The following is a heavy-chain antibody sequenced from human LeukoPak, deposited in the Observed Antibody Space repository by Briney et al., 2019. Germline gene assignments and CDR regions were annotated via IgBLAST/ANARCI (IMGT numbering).Heavy chain of an antibody. J-gene: IGHJ5*02. CDR3: ARDGDGGGFPDQ. CDR2: IHTSGTT. Sequence: PSETLSLTCSVSGGSVSTHYWSWIRQPAGKGLEWIGRIHTSGTTNYNPSLKSRVTLSLDTSNNQLSLTVTSVTAADPAVYFCARDGDGGGFPDQWGQGTLV. D-gene: IGHD2-15*01. V-gene: IGHV4-4*07. CDR1: GGSVSTHY.